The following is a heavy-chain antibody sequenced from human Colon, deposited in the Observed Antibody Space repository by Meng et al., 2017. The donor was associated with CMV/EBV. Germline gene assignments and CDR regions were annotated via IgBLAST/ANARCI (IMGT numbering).Heavy chain of an antibody. J-gene: IGHJ4*02. CDR2: INPVTGDT. CDR3: ETFGGDFDY. V-gene: IGHV1-2*02. CDR1: GHTFNGYF. D-gene: IGHD3-3*01. Sequence: VQSGAEVEEAGDSVKASCKTSGHTFNGYFMHWVRQDHGQGLEWMGWINPVTGDTRYAQKFKVRVTMTRDTSISTAYKELSSLRSDDRAVYYCETFGGDFDYWGQGTLVTVSS.